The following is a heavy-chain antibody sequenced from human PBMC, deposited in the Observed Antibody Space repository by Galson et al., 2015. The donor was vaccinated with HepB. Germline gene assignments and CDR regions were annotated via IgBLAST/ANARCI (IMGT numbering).Heavy chain of an antibody. CDR3: ARAWYFDTSGYPPYYFDY. V-gene: IGHV1-2*02. CDR2: IHPHSGGT. Sequence: SVKVSCKASGYTFTRYGINWVRQAPGQGLEWMGWIHPHSGGTKYAQKFQGRVTMTRDTSINTAYMELSRLRSDDTAVYYCARAWYFDTSGYPPYYFDYWGQGTLVTVSS. CDR1: GYTFTRYG. D-gene: IGHD3-22*01. J-gene: IGHJ4*02.